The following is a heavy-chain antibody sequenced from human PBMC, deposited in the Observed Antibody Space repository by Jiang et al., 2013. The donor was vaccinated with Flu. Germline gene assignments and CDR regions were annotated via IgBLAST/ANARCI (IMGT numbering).Heavy chain of an antibody. D-gene: IGHD2-15*01. CDR3: ARVGLSGGGRGSEYFQH. CDR1: GGSISSGDYY. Sequence: GLVKPSQTLSLTCTVSGGSISSGDYYWSWIRQPPGKGLEWIGYIYYSGSTYYNPSLKSRVTISVDTSKNQFSLKLSSVTAADTAVYYCARVGLSGGGRGSEYFQHWGQGTLVTVSS. V-gene: IGHV4-30-4*01. CDR2: IYYSGST. J-gene: IGHJ1*01.